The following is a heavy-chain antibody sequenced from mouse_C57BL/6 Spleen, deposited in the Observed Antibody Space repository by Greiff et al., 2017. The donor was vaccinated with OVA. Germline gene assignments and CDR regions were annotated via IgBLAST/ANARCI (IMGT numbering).Heavy chain of an antibody. CDR3: ARPDYDYDDGYAMDY. D-gene: IGHD2-4*01. J-gene: IGHJ4*01. V-gene: IGHV5-17*01. CDR2: ISSGSSTI. Sequence: EVMLVESGGGLVKPGGSLKLSCAASGFTLSDYGMHWVRQAPEKGLEWVAYISSGSSTIYYADTVKGRFTISRDNAKNTLFLQMTSLRSEDTAMYYCARPDYDYDDGYAMDYWGQGTSVTVSS. CDR1: GFTLSDYG.